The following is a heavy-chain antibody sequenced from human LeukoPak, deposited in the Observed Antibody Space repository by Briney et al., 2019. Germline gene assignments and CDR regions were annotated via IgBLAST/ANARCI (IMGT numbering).Heavy chain of an antibody. CDR1: GGSFSGYY. J-gene: IGHJ6*02. CDR3: ARIGLRYFDWSPNGMDV. V-gene: IGHV4-34*01. Sequence: PSETLSLTCAVYGGSFSGYYWSWIRQPPGKGLEWIGEINHSGSTNYNPSLKSRVTISVDTSKNQFSLKLSSVTAADTAVYYCARIGLRYFDWSPNGMDVWGQGTTVTVSS. D-gene: IGHD3-9*01. CDR2: INHSGST.